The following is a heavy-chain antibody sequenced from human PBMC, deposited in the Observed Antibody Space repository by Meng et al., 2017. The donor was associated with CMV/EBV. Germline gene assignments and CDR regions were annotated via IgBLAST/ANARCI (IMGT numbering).Heavy chain of an antibody. V-gene: IGHV1-8*01. CDR2: MNPNSGNT. D-gene: IGHD2-2*02. J-gene: IGHJ4*02. Sequence: ASVKVSCKASGYTFTSYDINWVRQATGQGLEWMGWMNPNSGNTGYAQKFQGRVTMTRNTSISTAYMELSSLRSEDTAVYYCAREVGYCSSTSCYKGDYWGQGTQVTVSS. CDR1: GYTFTSYD. CDR3: AREVGYCSSTSCYKGDY.